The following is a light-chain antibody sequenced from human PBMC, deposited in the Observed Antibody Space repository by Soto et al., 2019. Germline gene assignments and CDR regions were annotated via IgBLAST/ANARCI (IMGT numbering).Light chain of an antibody. CDR2: AAT. V-gene: IGKV1-9*01. CDR1: QGVSSS. Sequence: IQLPQSPPSLSASVGDRFTITFLSSQGVSSSLAWYHQQPGKAPKLLIYAATTLQSGVPSRFSGSGSGTDFTLTINSLQPEDFATYYCQQLHSYPFTFGQGTRLEIK. J-gene: IGKJ5*01. CDR3: QQLHSYPFT.